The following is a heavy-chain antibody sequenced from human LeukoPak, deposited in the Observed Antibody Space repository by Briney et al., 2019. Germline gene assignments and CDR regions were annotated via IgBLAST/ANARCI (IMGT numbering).Heavy chain of an antibody. D-gene: IGHD3-9*01. Sequence: SETLSLTCTVSGSSISSYYWSWIRQPPGKGLEWIGYIYYSGSTNYNPSLKSRVTISVDTSKNQFSLKLSSVTAADTAVYYCARAVRYFDRWGQGTLVTVSS. CDR1: GSSISSYY. V-gene: IGHV4-59*01. J-gene: IGHJ4*02. CDR2: IYYSGST. CDR3: ARAVRYFDR.